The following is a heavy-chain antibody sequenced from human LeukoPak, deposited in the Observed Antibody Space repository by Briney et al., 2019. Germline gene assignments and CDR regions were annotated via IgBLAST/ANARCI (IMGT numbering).Heavy chain of an antibody. CDR2: IYYSGST. J-gene: IGHJ5*02. Sequence: SETLSLTCTVSGGSISSYYWSWLRQPPGKGLEWIGYIYYSGSTYNPSLKSRVTISVDTSKNQFSLKLSSVTAADTAVYYCARDFIMITFGGSNWFDPWGQGTLVTVSS. D-gene: IGHD3-16*01. V-gene: IGHV4-59*12. CDR3: ARDFIMITFGGSNWFDP. CDR1: GGSISSYY.